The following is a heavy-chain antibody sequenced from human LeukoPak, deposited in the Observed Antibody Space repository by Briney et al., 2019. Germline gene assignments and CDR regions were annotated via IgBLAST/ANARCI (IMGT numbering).Heavy chain of an antibody. J-gene: IGHJ6*03. V-gene: IGHV1-69*13. CDR2: IIPIFGTA. D-gene: IGHD4-11*01. Sequence: ASVKVSCKASGGTFSSYAISWVRQAPGQGLEWMGGIIPIFGTANYAQKFQGRVTITADESTSTAYMELSSLRSEDTAVYYCARALGNYDPDVVDYYYMDVWGKGTTVTVSS. CDR1: GGTFSSYA. CDR3: ARALGNYDPDVVDYYYMDV.